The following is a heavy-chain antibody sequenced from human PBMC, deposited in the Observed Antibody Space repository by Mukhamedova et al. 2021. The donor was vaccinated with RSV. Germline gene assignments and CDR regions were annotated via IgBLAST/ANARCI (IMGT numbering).Heavy chain of an antibody. J-gene: IGHJ4*02. D-gene: IGHD1-7*01. V-gene: IGHV3-11*05. Sequence: VKGRVTISRDNAKKSAYLQMNSMRAADTAVYYCVRDDRWTYHFDSWGQGTQGTVSS. CDR3: VRDDRWTYHFDS.